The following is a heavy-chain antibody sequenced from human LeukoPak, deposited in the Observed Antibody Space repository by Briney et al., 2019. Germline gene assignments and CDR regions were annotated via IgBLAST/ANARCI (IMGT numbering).Heavy chain of an antibody. CDR1: GFTFDDYG. D-gene: IGHD3-22*01. CDR2: INWNGGST. V-gene: IGHV3-20*04. CDR3: ARFPGRNYYDSSGFDY. Sequence: SGGSLRLSCAASGFTFDDYGMSWVRQAPGKGLEWVSGINWNGGSTGYADSVKGRFTISRDNAKNSLYLQMNSLRAEDTAVYYCARFPGRNYYDSSGFDYWGQGTLVTVSS. J-gene: IGHJ4*02.